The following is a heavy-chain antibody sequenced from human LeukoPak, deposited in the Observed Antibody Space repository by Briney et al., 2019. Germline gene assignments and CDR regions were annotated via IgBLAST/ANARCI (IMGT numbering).Heavy chain of an antibody. V-gene: IGHV3-23*01. CDR2: IRVSGGST. CDR3: AKVMTTVISYYYYAMDV. Sequence: MXWXRQAPGKGVEWVSDIRVSGGSTYYADSVKGRFTISRDNSKNTLYLQMNSLRAEDTAVYYCAKVMTTVISYYYYAMDVWGQGTTVTVSS. J-gene: IGHJ6*02. D-gene: IGHD4-17*01.